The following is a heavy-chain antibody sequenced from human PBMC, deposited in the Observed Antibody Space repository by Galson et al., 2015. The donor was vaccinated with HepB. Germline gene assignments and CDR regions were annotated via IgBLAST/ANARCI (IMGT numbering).Heavy chain of an antibody. CDR1: GGTFSSYA. Sequence: SVKVSCKASGGTFSSYAISWVRQAPGQGLEWMGGIIPIFGTANYAQKFQGRVTITADESTSTAYMELSSLRSEDTAVYYCARGRIGYYYDSSGYYSLDYWGRGTLVTVSS. CDR3: ARGRIGYYYDSSGYYSLDY. V-gene: IGHV1-69*13. D-gene: IGHD3-22*01. J-gene: IGHJ4*02. CDR2: IIPIFGTA.